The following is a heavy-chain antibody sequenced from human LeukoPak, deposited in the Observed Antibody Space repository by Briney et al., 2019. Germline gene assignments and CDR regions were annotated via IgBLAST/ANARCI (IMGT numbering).Heavy chain of an antibody. CDR3: ATHDTIFGVLHYYYMDV. J-gene: IGHJ6*03. CDR1: GYSFTSYW. CDR2: SYPGECDT. D-gene: IGHD3-3*01. Sequence: GESLNISCKGSGYSFTSYWIGCGRQMPGKGLECMVISYPGECDTRYSPSFQDQVAISADTSISTASLQSSSLQASDTAMHYCATHDTIFGVLHYYYMDVWGKGTTVTVSS. V-gene: IGHV5-51*01.